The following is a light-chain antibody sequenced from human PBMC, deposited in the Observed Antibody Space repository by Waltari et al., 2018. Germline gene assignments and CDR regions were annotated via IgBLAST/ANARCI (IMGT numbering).Light chain of an antibody. Sequence: QSALTQPASVSGSPGQSIIISCTGISSDLGGYVYVSWYQQHPGNAPKVIMFDVSNRPSGVSNRFSGSKSGNTASLTISGLQAEDEADYYCSSYTTGVIFGGGTRLTVL. V-gene: IGLV2-14*03. J-gene: IGLJ2*01. CDR2: DVS. CDR3: SSYTTGVI. CDR1: SSDLGGYVY.